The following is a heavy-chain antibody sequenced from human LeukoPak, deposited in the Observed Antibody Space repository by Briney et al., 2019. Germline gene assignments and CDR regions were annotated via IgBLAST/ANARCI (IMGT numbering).Heavy chain of an antibody. D-gene: IGHD6-19*01. J-gene: IGHJ5*02. V-gene: IGHV1-2*06. CDR3: ARDRRVAVKINWFDP. CDR1: GYTFTGYY. CDR2: INPNSGGT. Sequence: GASVKVSCKASGYTFTGYYLHWVRQAPGQGLEWMGRINPNSGGTNYAPKFQGRVTMTRDTSISTAYMELSRLRSDDTAVYYCARDRRVAVKINWFDPWGQGTLVTVSS.